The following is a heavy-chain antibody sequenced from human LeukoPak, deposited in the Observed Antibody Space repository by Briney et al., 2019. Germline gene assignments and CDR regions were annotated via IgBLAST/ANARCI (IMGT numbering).Heavy chain of an antibody. CDR2: IRFDGSNK. J-gene: IGHJ4*02. D-gene: IGHD6-6*01. CDR1: GFTFSTYG. CDR3: AKDLEYSSSSGDY. V-gene: IGHV3-30*02. Sequence: GGSLRLSCAASGFTFSTYGMHWVRQAPGKGLEWVTFIRFDGSNKYYADSVKGRFTISRDNSKNTLYLQMNSLRAEDTAVYYCAKDLEYSSSSGDYWGQGTLVTVSS.